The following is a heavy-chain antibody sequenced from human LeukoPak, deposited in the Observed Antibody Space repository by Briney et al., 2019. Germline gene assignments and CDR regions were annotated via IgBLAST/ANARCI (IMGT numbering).Heavy chain of an antibody. V-gene: IGHV3-74*01. Sequence: PGGSLRLSCAASGFTFKLYWMHWVRHVPGKRPVWVSRINDDGSDTIYADSVRGRFTISRDDAKNTVYLQMNNLRAEDTAVYYCARDREQKIFDYWGQETLVTVSS. J-gene: IGHJ4*02. CDR2: INDDGSDT. D-gene: IGHD1-26*01. CDR1: GFTFKLYW. CDR3: ARDREQKIFDY.